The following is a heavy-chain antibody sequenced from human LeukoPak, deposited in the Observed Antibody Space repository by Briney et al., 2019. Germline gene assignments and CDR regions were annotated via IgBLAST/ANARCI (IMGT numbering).Heavy chain of an antibody. D-gene: IGHD6-19*01. CDR3: ARAGPSSGYYRDDAFDV. CDR2: ISFSGSSI. V-gene: IGHV3-11*01. CDR1: GFTFTDYF. Sequence: PGGALRLSCAASGFTFTDYFMRWLRPAPGKGVEGVSYISFSGSSIYYGDSVKGRFTLSRDNAKNSLYLEMKSLRAEDTAIYYCARAGPSSGYYRDDAFDVWGQGTMVTVSS. J-gene: IGHJ3*01.